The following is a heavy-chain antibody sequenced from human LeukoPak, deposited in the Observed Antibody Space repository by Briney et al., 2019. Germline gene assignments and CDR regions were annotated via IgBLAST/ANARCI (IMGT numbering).Heavy chain of an antibody. CDR1: GFTFSSYA. J-gene: IGHJ4*02. CDR3: AKDYGVPAAHFDY. D-gene: IGHD2-2*01. Sequence: PGGSLRLSCAASGFTFSSYAMHWVRQAPGKGLEWVAVISYDGSNKYYADSVKGRFTISRDNSKNTLYLQMNSLRAEDTAVYYCAKDYGVPAAHFDYWGQGTLVTVSS. V-gene: IGHV3-30*04. CDR2: ISYDGSNK.